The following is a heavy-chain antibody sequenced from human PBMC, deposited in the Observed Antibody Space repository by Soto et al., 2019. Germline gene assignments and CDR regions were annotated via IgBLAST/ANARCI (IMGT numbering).Heavy chain of an antibody. CDR1: GGSISSYY. Sequence: SETLSLTCTVSGGSISSYYWSWVRQRPGQGLEWIGYIYYSGSTNYNPSLKSRVTISVATSKNQFSLKLSSVTAADTAAYFCARGESTVTRKSAFDIWGQGTMVT. D-gene: IGHD4-17*01. CDR3: ARGESTVTRKSAFDI. CDR2: IYYSGST. V-gene: IGHV4-59*01. J-gene: IGHJ3*02.